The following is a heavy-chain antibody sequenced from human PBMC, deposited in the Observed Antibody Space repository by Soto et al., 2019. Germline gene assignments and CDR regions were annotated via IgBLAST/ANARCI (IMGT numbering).Heavy chain of an antibody. J-gene: IGHJ4*02. D-gene: IGHD1-26*01. Sequence: GGSLRLSCAASGFTVSSNHISWVRQAPGKGLEWVSVIYIGGNTYYADSVKGRFTISRHNSKNTVFLQMNSLRTEDTAVYYCARDSGKSKYFDYWGQGTLVTVSS. CDR3: ARDSGKSKYFDY. CDR1: GFTVSSNH. CDR2: IYIGGNT. V-gene: IGHV3-53*04.